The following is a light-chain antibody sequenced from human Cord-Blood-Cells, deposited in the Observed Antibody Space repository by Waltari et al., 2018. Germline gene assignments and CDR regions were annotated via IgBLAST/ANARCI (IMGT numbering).Light chain of an antibody. J-gene: IGKJ3*01. CDR3: MQALQTPFT. V-gene: IGKV2-28*01. Sequence: DIVMTQSPLPLPVTPGEPASISCRSIQSLLHSNAYNYLDWYLQKPGQSPQLLIYLGSNRASGVPDRFSGSGSGTDFTLKISRVEAEDVGVYYCMQALQTPFTFGPGTKVDIK. CDR2: LGS. CDR1: QSLLHSNAYNY.